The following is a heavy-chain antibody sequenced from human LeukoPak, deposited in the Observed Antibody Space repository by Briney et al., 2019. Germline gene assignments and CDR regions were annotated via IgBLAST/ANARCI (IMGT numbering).Heavy chain of an antibody. V-gene: IGHV1-69*04. D-gene: IGHD3-10*01. Sequence: GASVKVSCKASEGTFSSYAISWVRQAPGQGLEWMGRIIPILGIANYAQKFQGRVTITADKSTSTAYMELSSLRSEDTAVYYCARDFGRFGEFLNYWGQGTLVTVSS. CDR1: EGTFSSYA. J-gene: IGHJ4*02. CDR2: IIPILGIA. CDR3: ARDFGRFGEFLNY.